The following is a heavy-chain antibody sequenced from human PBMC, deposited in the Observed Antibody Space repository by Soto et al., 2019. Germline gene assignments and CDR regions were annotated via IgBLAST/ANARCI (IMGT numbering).Heavy chain of an antibody. CDR2: ISSSSSYI. D-gene: IGHD3-22*01. CDR1: GFTFSSYS. V-gene: IGHV3-21*01. Sequence: EVQLVESGGGLVKPGGSLRLSCAASGFTFSSYSMNWVRQAPGKGLEWVSSISSSSSYIYYADSVKGRFTISRANAKNSRSLHMNSLRAEDTAVYYCARSDYYDSSGFIDYWGQGTLVTVSS. CDR3: ARSDYYDSSGFIDY. J-gene: IGHJ4*02.